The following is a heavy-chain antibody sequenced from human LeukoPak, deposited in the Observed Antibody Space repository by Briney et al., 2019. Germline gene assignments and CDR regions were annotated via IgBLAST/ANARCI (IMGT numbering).Heavy chain of an antibody. Sequence: ASVKVSCKASGYTFTSYAMHWVRQAPGQRLEWMGWINAGNGNTKYSQKFQGRVTITTDTSPSTAYMELSSLRSEDTAVYYCARGEPYYHILPGYQQRYYYGMDVWGQGTTVTVPS. V-gene: IGHV1-3*01. CDR3: ARGEPYYHILPGYQQRYYYGMDV. J-gene: IGHJ6*02. CDR1: GYTFTSYA. D-gene: IGHD3-9*01. CDR2: INAGNGNT.